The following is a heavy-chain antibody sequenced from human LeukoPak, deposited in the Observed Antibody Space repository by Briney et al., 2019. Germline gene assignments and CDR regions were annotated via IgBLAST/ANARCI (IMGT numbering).Heavy chain of an antibody. V-gene: IGHV3-23*01. Sequence: GGSLRLSCAASGFTFSSYAMSWVRQAPGKGLGWVSAISCSGGNTYYADSVKGRFTISRDNSKNTLYLQMNSLRAEDTAVYCCAKGGSYYDSSGYYDYWGEGSLVTVSS. CDR2: ISCSGGNT. J-gene: IGHJ4*02. D-gene: IGHD3-22*01. CDR3: AKGGSYYDSSGYYDY. CDR1: GFTFSSYA.